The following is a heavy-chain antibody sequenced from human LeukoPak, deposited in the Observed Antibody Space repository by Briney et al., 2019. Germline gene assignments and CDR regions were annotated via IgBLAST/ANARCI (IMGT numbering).Heavy chain of an antibody. CDR1: GFTFSSYA. CDR2: ISYDGSNK. J-gene: IGHJ4*02. Sequence: GGSLRLSCAASGFTFSSYAMHWVRQAPGKGLEWVAVISYDGSNKYYADSVKGRFTISRDNSKNTLYLQMSSLRAEDTAVYYCATACGGDCYSDYWGQGTLVTVSS. CDR3: ATACGGDCYSDY. D-gene: IGHD2-21*02. V-gene: IGHV3-30*04.